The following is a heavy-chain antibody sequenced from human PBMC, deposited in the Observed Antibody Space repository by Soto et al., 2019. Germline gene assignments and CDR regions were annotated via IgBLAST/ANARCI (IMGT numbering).Heavy chain of an antibody. J-gene: IGHJ6*02. Sequence: SVKVSCKASGGAFSSYAISWVRQAPGQGLEWMGGIIPIFGTANYAQKFQGRVTITADKSTSTAYMELSSLRSEDTAVYYCARGFNDRGNTYCMDVWGQGTTVTASS. D-gene: IGHD3-10*02. CDR2: IIPIFGTA. CDR1: GGAFSSYA. CDR3: ARGFNDRGNTYCMDV. V-gene: IGHV1-69*06.